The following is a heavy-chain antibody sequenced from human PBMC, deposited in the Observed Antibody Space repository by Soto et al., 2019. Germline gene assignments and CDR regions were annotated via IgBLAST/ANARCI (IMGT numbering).Heavy chain of an antibody. CDR1: GGSISSGGYY. Sequence: QVQLQESGPGLVKPSQTLSLTCTVSGGSISSGGYYWSWIRQHPGKGLEWIGYIYYSGSTYYNPTLKSRVTISVDTSKNQFSLKLSSVTAADTAVYYCARVDEASDYGDYTPFDYWGQGTLVTVSS. CDR3: ARVDEASDYGDYTPFDY. D-gene: IGHD4-17*01. V-gene: IGHV4-31*03. J-gene: IGHJ4*02. CDR2: IYYSGST.